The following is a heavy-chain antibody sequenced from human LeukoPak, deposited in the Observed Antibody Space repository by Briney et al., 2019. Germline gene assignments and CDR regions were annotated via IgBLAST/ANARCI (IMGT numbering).Heavy chain of an antibody. Sequence: GGSLRLSCAASGFTFSDYALGWVRQAPGRGLEWVATLSGSGAGTYYSDSVQGRFTISRDNSKRTLFLQMNSLRAEDTAFYYCAKGRATLPFWGQGTLVTVSS. J-gene: IGHJ4*02. CDR3: AKGRATLPF. CDR2: LSGSGAGT. D-gene: IGHD5-12*01. V-gene: IGHV3-23*01. CDR1: GFTFSDYA.